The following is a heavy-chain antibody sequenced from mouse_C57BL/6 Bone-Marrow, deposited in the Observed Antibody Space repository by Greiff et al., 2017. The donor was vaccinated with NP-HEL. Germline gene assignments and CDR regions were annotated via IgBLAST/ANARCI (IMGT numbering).Heavy chain of an antibody. V-gene: IGHV14-4*01. CDR2: IDPENGDT. CDR3: TTFYGNYPSFMDY. D-gene: IGHD2-1*01. CDR1: GFNIKDDY. Sequence: EVQLQQSGAELVRPGASVKLSCTASGFNIKDDYMHWVKQRPEQGLEWIGWIDPENGDTEYASKFQGKATITADTSYNTAYLQLSSLTSEDTAVYYCTTFYGNYPSFMDYWGQGTSVTVSS. J-gene: IGHJ4*01.